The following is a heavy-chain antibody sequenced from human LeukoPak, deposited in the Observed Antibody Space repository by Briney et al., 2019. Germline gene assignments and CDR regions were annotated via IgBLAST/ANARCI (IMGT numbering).Heavy chain of an antibody. CDR3: ARGPYSYDSSGAFDI. J-gene: IGHJ3*02. CDR2: ISYSGTT. D-gene: IGHD3-22*01. Sequence: SETLSLTCTVSGGSISSRPYYWGWVRQPPGKGLEWIGTISYSGTTYYSPSLKSRVTISLDTSKNQFSLKLSSVTAADTAVYYCARGPYSYDSSGAFDIWGQGTMVTVSS. CDR1: GGSISSRPYY. V-gene: IGHV4-39*07.